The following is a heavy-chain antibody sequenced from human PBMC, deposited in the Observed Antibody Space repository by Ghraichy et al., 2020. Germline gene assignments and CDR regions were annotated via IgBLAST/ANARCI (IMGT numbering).Heavy chain of an antibody. CDR2: ISGSGGST. CDR1: GFTFSSYA. CDR3: AKDGGYCSGGSCYSGGADY. D-gene: IGHD2-15*01. Sequence: GSLRLSCAASGFTFSSYAMSWVRQAPGKGLEWVSAISGSGGSTYYADYVKGRFTISRDNSKNTLYLQMNSLRAEDTAVYYCAKDGGYCSGGSCYSGGADYWGQGTLVTVSS. J-gene: IGHJ4*02. V-gene: IGHV3-23*01.